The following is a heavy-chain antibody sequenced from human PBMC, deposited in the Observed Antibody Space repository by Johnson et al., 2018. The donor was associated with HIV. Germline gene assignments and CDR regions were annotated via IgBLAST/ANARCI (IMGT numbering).Heavy chain of an antibody. CDR2: LSYDGSTK. CDR3: ARVVVVVATVRVGAFDI. D-gene: IGHD2-15*01. J-gene: IGHJ3*02. Sequence: QMLLVESGGGVVQPGRSLGLSCAASGFSFSSYAMHWVRQAPGKGLEWVASLSYDGSTKDYADSVKGRFTISRDISKNLLYLQMNSLRTEDTAVYYCARVVVVVATVRVGAFDIWGQGTMVTVSS. CDR1: GFSFSSYA. V-gene: IGHV3-30*04.